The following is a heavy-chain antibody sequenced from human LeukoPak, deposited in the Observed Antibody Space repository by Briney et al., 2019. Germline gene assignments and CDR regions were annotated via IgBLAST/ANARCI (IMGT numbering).Heavy chain of an antibody. CDR1: GGSISSYY. CDR3: ARSIVVVPAAMQGYYYYYMDV. J-gene: IGHJ6*03. D-gene: IGHD2-2*01. CDR2: IYYSGST. Sequence: SETLSLTCTVSGGSISSYYWSWIRQPPGKGLECIGYIYYSGSTNYNPSLKSRVTISVDTSKNQFSLKLSSVTAADTAVYYCARSIVVVPAAMQGYYYYYMDVWGKGTTVTVSS. V-gene: IGHV4-59*08.